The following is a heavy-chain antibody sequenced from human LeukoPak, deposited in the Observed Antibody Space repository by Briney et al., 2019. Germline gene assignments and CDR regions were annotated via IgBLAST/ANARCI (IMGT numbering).Heavy chain of an antibody. D-gene: IGHD3-22*01. CDR2: INPDGSTT. CDR1: GFTFSSYG. Sequence: GGTLRLSCAASGFTFSSYGMSWVRQAPGKGLVWVSRINPDGSTTYYADSVKGRITISRDNLKNVLYLQMNSLKVEDTALYYCARGLFLSGYLDAFDIWGQGTVVTVSS. J-gene: IGHJ3*02. V-gene: IGHV3-23*01. CDR3: ARGLFLSGYLDAFDI.